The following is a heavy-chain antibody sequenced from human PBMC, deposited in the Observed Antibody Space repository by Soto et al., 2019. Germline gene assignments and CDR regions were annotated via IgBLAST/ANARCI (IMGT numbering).Heavy chain of an antibody. Sequence: QVPLVQSGTEVKTSGASVKVSCKASGYSFTSYDINWLRQATGRGPEWMGWVNPNTGDTGLAQRFQARVTLSSDTSINTAYVEVSSLRPDDTAIYFCARAPRPAAIAVLDHWGQGTLVAVSS. CDR1: GYSFTSYD. V-gene: IGHV1-8*01. D-gene: IGHD6-19*01. CDR2: VNPNTGDT. J-gene: IGHJ4*02. CDR3: ARAPRPAAIAVLDH.